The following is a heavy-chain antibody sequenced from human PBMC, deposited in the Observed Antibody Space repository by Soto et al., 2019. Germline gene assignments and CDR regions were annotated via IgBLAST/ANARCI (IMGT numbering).Heavy chain of an antibody. CDR1: GFTFSDYS. CDR3: AKTALSYAGEFDN. D-gene: IGHD2-21*01. Sequence: EVQLSESGGGLVQPGGSLRLSCAASGFTFSDYSMGWVRQAPGKGLEWVSAMSGRDDSTNYADSVRGRFTISRDNSKNTLYLQMSSLRAEDTAIYYCAKTALSYAGEFDNWGQGTLVTVSS. V-gene: IGHV3-23*01. CDR2: MSGRDDST. J-gene: IGHJ4*02.